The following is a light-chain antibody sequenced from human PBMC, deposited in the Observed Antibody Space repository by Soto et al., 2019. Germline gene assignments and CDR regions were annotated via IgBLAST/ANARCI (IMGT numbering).Light chain of an antibody. CDR1: SSDVGNYNY. CDR2: DVT. V-gene: IGLV2-14*03. CDR3: SSYTIISTLV. J-gene: IGLJ1*01. Sequence: QSALTQPASVSGSPGQSITISCTGTSSDVGNYNYVSWYQQHPGKAPKLMIYDVTNRPSGVSNRFSGSKSGNTASLTISGLQAEDEADYYCSSYTIISTLVFGTGTKLTVL.